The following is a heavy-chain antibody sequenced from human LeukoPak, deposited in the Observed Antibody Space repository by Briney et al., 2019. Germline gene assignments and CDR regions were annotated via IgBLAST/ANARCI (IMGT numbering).Heavy chain of an antibody. CDR1: GGSISSYY. J-gene: IGHJ4*02. Sequence: PSETLSLTCTVSGGSISSYYWSWIRQPPGKGPEWIGYIYYSGSTNYNPSLKSRVTISVDTSKNQFSLKLSSVTAADTAVYYCARGGDYYDSSGYFGWGQGTLVTVSS. CDR2: IYYSGST. V-gene: IGHV4-59*12. D-gene: IGHD3-22*01. CDR3: ARGGDYYDSSGYFG.